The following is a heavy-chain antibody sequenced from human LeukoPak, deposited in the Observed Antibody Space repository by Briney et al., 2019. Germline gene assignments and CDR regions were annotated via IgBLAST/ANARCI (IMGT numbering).Heavy chain of an antibody. CDR1: GGSISSGGYY. D-gene: IGHD6-13*01. CDR3: ARAYSASVAAADIDWYFDL. Sequence: SETLSLTCTVSGGSISSGGYYWSWIRQHPGKGLEWIGYIYYSGSTYYNPSLKSRVTISVDTSKNQFSLKLSSVTAADTAVYYCARAYSASVAAADIDWYFDLWGRGTLVTVTS. V-gene: IGHV4-31*03. CDR2: IYYSGST. J-gene: IGHJ2*01.